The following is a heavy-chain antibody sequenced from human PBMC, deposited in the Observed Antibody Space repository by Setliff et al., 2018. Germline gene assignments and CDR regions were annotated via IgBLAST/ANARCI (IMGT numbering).Heavy chain of an antibody. D-gene: IGHD3-22*01. J-gene: IGHJ6*03. Sequence: GGSLRLSCAASGFAFSRYGMHWVRQAPGKGLEWVAIIWNDGSNKYYADSVKGRFTISRDNSKNTLYLQMNSLRAEDTAVYYCAKNGPEEDYYDSSGYSPGYYMDVWGKGTTVTVSS. CDR2: IWNDGSNK. V-gene: IGHV3-33*06. CDR1: GFAFSRYG. CDR3: AKNGPEEDYYDSSGYSPGYYMDV.